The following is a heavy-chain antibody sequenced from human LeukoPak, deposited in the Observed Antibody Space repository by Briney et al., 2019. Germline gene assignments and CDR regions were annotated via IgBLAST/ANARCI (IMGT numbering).Heavy chain of an antibody. V-gene: IGHV1-2*02. Sequence: GASVKVSCKASGYTFTGYYMHWVRQAPGQGLEWMGWINPNSGGTNYAQKFQGRVTMTRDTSISTAYMELSRLRSDDTAVYYCARDSQFYIGDAFDIWGQGTMVTVSS. CDR2: INPNSGGT. CDR3: ARDSQFYIGDAFDI. CDR1: GYTFTGYY. D-gene: IGHD3-3*01. J-gene: IGHJ3*02.